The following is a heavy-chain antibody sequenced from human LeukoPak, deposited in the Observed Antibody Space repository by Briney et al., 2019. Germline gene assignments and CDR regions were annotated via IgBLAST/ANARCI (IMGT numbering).Heavy chain of an antibody. J-gene: IGHJ3*02. CDR2: SSWDSNGI. V-gene: IGHV3-9*01. Sequence: GSSLRLSCAASGFTFDEYAIHCVRQAPGDGMEWVTGSSWDSNGIIYAEYVKGRFTISRDNAKNSLYLQMNSLRADDTALYYCRKAVAAPGAFDIWGQGTVVTVSS. CDR1: GFTFDEYA. D-gene: IGHD6-19*01. CDR3: RKAVAAPGAFDI.